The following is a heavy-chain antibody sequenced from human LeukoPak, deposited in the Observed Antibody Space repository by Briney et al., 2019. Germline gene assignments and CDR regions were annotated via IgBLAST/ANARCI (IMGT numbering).Heavy chain of an antibody. V-gene: IGHV3-73*01. Sequence: GGSLRLSCAASGFTFSGSAMHWVRQASGKGLEWVGRIRSKAYSYATAYAASVKGRFTISRDDSKNTAYLQMNSLKTEDTAVYYCTSGTTSGESDYWGQGTLVTVSS. CDR2: IRSKAYSYAT. CDR3: TSGTTSGESDY. CDR1: GFTFSGSA. D-gene: IGHD1-1*01. J-gene: IGHJ4*02.